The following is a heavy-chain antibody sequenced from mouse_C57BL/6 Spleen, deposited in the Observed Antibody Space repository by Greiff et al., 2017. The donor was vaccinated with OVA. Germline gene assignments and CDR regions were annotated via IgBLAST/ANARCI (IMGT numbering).Heavy chain of an antibody. CDR2: ISYDGSN. CDR3: ARGGGSSYGFDY. CDR1: GYSITSGYY. D-gene: IGHD1-1*01. Sequence: ESGPGLVKPSQSLSLTCSVTGYSITSGYYWNWIRQFPGNKLEWMGYISYDGSNNYNPSLKNRISITRDTSKNQFFLKLNSVTTEDTATYYCARGGGSSYGFDYWGQGTTLTVSS. J-gene: IGHJ2*01. V-gene: IGHV3-6*01.